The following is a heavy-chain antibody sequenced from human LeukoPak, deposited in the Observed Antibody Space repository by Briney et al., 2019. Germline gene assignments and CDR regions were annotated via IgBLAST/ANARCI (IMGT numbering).Heavy chain of an antibody. CDR1: GFSFSNYW. D-gene: IGHD4-23*01. CDR3: ARDKYGGNSNALDS. Sequence: GGSLRLSCAASGFSFSNYWMDWVRQVPGKGPVWVSRVGADGSSAAYADHVKGRFTISRDNAKNTLYLQMNSLRVQDTAVYYCARDKYGGNSNALDSWGQGTLVTVSS. V-gene: IGHV3-74*01. CDR2: VGADGSSA. J-gene: IGHJ3*02.